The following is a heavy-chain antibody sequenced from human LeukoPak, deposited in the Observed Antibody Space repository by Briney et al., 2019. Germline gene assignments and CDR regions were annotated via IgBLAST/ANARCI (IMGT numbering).Heavy chain of an antibody. D-gene: IGHD2-2*01. CDR2: IYYSGST. J-gene: IGHJ4*02. CDR3: ARDWGCSSTSCYGGSYFDY. V-gene: IGHV4-31*02. Sequence: LTXXVSGGSISSGGYYWSWIRQHPGKGLEWIGYIYYSGSTYYNPSLKSRVTISVDTSKNQFSLKLSSVTAADTAVYYCARDWGCSSTSCYGGSYFDYWGQGTLVTVSS. CDR1: GGSISSGGYY.